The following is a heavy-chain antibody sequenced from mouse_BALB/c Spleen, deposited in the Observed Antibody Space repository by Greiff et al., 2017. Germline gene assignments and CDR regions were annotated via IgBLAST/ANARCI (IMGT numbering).Heavy chain of an antibody. V-gene: IGHV5-6-4*01. CDR2: ISSGGSYT. Sequence: EVKLVESGGGLVKPGGSLKLSCAASGFTFSSYTMSWVRQTPEKRLEWVATISSGGSYTYYPDSVKGRFTISRDNAKNTLYLQMSSLKSEDTAMYYCTREGITTVPHYFDYWGQGTTLTVSS. D-gene: IGHD1-1*01. CDR3: TREGITTVPHYFDY. J-gene: IGHJ2*01. CDR1: GFTFSSYT.